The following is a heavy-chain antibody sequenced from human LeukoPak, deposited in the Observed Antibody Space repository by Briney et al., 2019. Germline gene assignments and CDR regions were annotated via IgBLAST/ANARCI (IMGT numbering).Heavy chain of an antibody. CDR1: GYTFTSYG. J-gene: IGHJ5*02. CDR2: ISAYNGNT. V-gene: IGHV1-18*01. Sequence: ASVKVSCKASGYTFTSYGISWVRQAPGQGLEWMGWISAYNGNTNYAQKLQGRVTMTTDTSTSTAYMEPRSLRSDDTAVYYCARDHDYYDSSGYRGAWFDPWGQGTLVTVSS. D-gene: IGHD3-22*01. CDR3: ARDHDYYDSSGYRGAWFDP.